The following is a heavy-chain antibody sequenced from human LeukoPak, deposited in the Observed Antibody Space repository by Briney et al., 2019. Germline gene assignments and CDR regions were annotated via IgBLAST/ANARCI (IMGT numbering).Heavy chain of an antibody. V-gene: IGHV3-33*01. CDR2: IWYDGSNK. CDR1: GFTFSSYG. Sequence: GGSLRLSCAASGFTFSSYGMHWVRQAPGKGLEWVAVIWYDGSNKYYADSVKGRFTISRDNSKNTLYLQMNSLRAEDTAVYYCGREYGDYPLFDYWGQGNLVTVSS. D-gene: IGHD4-17*01. CDR3: GREYGDYPLFDY. J-gene: IGHJ4*02.